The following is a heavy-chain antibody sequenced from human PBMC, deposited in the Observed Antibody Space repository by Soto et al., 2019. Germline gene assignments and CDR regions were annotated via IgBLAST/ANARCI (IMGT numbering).Heavy chain of an antibody. Sequence: GASVKVSCKASGYTYTSYSMHWVRQAPGQRLEWMGCINAGNGNTKYSQKFQGRVTITRDTSASTAYMELRSLRSEDTAVYDCAGERGYTYGYDPAAECFRHWGKGTLVTVSS. CDR1: GYTYTSYS. V-gene: IGHV1-3*01. J-gene: IGHJ1*01. CDR2: INAGNGNT. CDR3: AGERGYTYGYDPAAECFRH. D-gene: IGHD5-18*01.